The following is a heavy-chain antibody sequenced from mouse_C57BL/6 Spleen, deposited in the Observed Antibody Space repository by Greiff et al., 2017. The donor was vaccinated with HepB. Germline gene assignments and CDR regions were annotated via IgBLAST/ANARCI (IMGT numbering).Heavy chain of an antibody. CDR3: ASDYYGSSYGYFDV. Sequence: VQLQQSGAELARPGASVKMSCKASGYTFTSYTMHWVKQRPGQGLEWIGYINPSSGYTKYNQKFKDKATLTADKSSSSAYMQLSSLTSADSAVYYCASDYYGSSYGYFDVWGTGTTVNVAS. J-gene: IGHJ1*03. CDR2: INPSSGYT. V-gene: IGHV1-4*01. CDR1: GYTFTSYT. D-gene: IGHD1-1*01.